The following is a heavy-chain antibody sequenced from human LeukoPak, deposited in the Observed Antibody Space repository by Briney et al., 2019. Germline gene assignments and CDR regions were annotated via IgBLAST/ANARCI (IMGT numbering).Heavy chain of an antibody. CDR3: ARERIVGDTGWFDP. V-gene: IGHV1-2*02. D-gene: IGHD1-26*01. J-gene: IGHJ5*02. Sequence: ASVKVSCKASGYTFTGYYMHWVRQAPGQGLEWMGWINPNSGGTNYAQKFQGRVTMTRDTSISTAYMELSRLRSDDTAVYYCARERIVGDTGWFDPWGQGTLVTVSS. CDR1: GYTFTGYY. CDR2: INPNSGGT.